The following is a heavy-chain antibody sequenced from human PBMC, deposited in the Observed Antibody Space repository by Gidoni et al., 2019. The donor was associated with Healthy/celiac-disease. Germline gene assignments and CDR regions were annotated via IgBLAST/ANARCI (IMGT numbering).Heavy chain of an antibody. Sequence: QVQLVQSGAVVKTPGASVKVSCKASGYTFTSYGISWVRQAPGQALEWMGWISAYNGNTNYAQKLQGRVTMTTDTSTSTAYMELRSLRSDDTAVYYCARVQVGRNYGSGTAAFDIWGQGTMVTVSS. CDR3: ARVQVGRNYGSGTAAFDI. J-gene: IGHJ3*02. V-gene: IGHV1-18*01. D-gene: IGHD3-10*01. CDR1: GYTFTSYG. CDR2: ISAYNGNT.